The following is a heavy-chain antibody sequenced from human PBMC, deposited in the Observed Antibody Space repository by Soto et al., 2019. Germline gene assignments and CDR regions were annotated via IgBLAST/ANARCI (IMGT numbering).Heavy chain of an antibody. CDR2: IYYSGST. Sequence: SETLSLTCTVSGGSISSSSYYWGWIRQPPGKGLEWIGSIYYSGSTYYNPSLKSRVTISVDTSKNQFSLKLSSVTAADTAVYYCARHASYYDFWSGSPAGYYYYMDVWGKGTTVTVSS. CDR3: ARHASYYDFWSGSPAGYYYYMDV. CDR1: GGSISSSSYY. J-gene: IGHJ6*03. D-gene: IGHD3-3*01. V-gene: IGHV4-39*01.